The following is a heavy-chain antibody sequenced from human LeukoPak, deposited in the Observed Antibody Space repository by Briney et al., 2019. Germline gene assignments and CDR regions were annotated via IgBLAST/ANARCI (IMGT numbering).Heavy chain of an antibody. V-gene: IGHV3-23*01. CDR2: ISGSGGST. J-gene: IGHJ4*02. Sequence: GGSLRLSCAASGFTFSSYAMSWVRQAPGKGLEWVSAISGSGGSTYYADSVKGRFTISRDNSKNTLYLQMNSLRAEDTAVYYCAKEGPNYDYVWGSYRLYYFDYWGQGTLVTVSS. CDR3: AKEGPNYDYVWGSYRLYYFDY. CDR1: GFTFSSYA. D-gene: IGHD3-16*02.